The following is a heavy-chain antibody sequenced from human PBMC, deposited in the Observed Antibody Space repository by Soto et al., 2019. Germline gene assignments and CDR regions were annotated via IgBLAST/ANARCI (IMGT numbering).Heavy chain of an antibody. CDR2: INGGNGDT. V-gene: IGHV1-3*01. Sequence: ASVKVSCKASGYTFTGYAIHWVRQAPGQRHEWMGWINGGNGDTKYSQKFQGRVTITRDTSASTAYMELTSLGSEDTAVYHCARGYCSSTSCQYYFDFWGQGTLGTVSP. D-gene: IGHD2-2*01. J-gene: IGHJ4*02. CDR3: ARGYCSSTSCQYYFDF. CDR1: GYTFTGYA.